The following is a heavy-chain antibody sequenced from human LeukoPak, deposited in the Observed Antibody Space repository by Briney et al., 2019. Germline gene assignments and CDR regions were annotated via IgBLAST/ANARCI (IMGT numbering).Heavy chain of an antibody. V-gene: IGHV3-23*01. CDR2: ISGSGGST. Sequence: GGSLRLSCAASGFTFSSYAMSWVRQAPGKGLEWVSAISGSGGSTYYADSVKGRFTISRDNSKNTPYLQMNSLRAEDTAVYYCAKVLQGSSAYFDYWGQGTLVTVSS. CDR3: AKVLQGSSAYFDY. J-gene: IGHJ4*02. CDR1: GFTFSSYA. D-gene: IGHD6-25*01.